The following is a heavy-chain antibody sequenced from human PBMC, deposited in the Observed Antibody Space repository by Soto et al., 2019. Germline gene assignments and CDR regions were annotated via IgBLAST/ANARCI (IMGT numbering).Heavy chain of an antibody. CDR3: AREGIQLWSSAFDI. V-gene: IGHV3-30-3*01. CDR2: ISYDGSNK. J-gene: IGHJ3*02. Sequence: GGSLRLSCAASGFTFSSYAMHWVRQAPGKGLEWVAVISYDGSNKYYADSVKGRFTISRDNSKNTLYLQMTSLKFEDAAVYYCAREGIQLWSSAFDIWGQGTMVTVSS. D-gene: IGHD5-18*01. CDR1: GFTFSSYA.